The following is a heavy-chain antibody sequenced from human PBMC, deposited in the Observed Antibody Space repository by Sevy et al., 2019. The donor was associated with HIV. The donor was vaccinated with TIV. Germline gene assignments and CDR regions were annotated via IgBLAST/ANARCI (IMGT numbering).Heavy chain of an antibody. J-gene: IGHJ4*02. Sequence: ASVKVSCKASGGTFSSYGISWVRQAPGQGLEWMGGIIPILGTVNYAQKFQGRVTITADEYTKTAYMELSSLRSEDRAVYSCARGGGNGWYYFDYWGQETLVTVSS. CDR2: IIPILGTV. D-gene: IGHD6-19*01. V-gene: IGHV1-69*13. CDR1: GGTFSSYG. CDR3: ARGGGNGWYYFDY.